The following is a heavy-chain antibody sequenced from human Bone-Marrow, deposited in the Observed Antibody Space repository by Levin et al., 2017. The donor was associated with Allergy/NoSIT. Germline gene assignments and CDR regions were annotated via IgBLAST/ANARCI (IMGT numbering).Heavy chain of an antibody. D-gene: IGHD4-17*01. CDR2: INTNTGNP. V-gene: IGHV7-4-1*02. Sequence: ASVKVSCKASGYTFTSYAMNWVRQAPGQGLEWMGWINTNTGNPTYAQGFTGRFVFSLDTSVSTAYLQISSLKAEDTAVYYCARERFTTVTSPVPYDYYYYYMDVWGKGTTVTVSS. CDR3: ARERFTTVTSPVPYDYYYYYMDV. J-gene: IGHJ6*03. CDR1: GYTFTSYA.